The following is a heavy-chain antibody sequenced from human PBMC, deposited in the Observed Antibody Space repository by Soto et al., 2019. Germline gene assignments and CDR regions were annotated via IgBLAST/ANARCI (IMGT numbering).Heavy chain of an antibody. J-gene: IGHJ4*02. D-gene: IGHD4-17*01. CDR1: GFTFSSYA. V-gene: IGHV3-23*01. Sequence: PGGSLRLSCAASGFTFSSYAMSWVRQAPGKGLEWVSAISGSGGSTYYADSVKGRFTISRENSKNTLYLQMNSLRAEETAVYYCAKLSGDYGNYWGQGTLVTVSS. CDR2: ISGSGGST. CDR3: AKLSGDYGNY.